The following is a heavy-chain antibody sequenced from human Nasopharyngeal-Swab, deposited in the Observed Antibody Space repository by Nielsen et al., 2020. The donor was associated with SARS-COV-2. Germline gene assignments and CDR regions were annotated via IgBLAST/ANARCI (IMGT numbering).Heavy chain of an antibody. CDR3: ARHGTTVTRNYAFDI. V-gene: IGHV4-39*01. D-gene: IGHD4-17*01. Sequence: WIRQPPGKGLEWVGRLFYSGSTYYNPSLKSRVTISLDTSKNQFSLKLSSVTAADTAVYYCARHGTTVTRNYAFDIWGQGTMVTVSS. CDR2: LFYSGST. J-gene: IGHJ3*02.